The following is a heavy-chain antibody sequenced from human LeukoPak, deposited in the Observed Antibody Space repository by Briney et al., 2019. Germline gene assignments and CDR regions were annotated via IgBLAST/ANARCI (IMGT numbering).Heavy chain of an antibody. CDR3: ARLVGVSPLDY. J-gene: IGHJ4*02. V-gene: IGHV3-23*01. CDR1: GFTFSSYA. CDR2: ISGSGGST. Sequence: GRSLRLSCAASGFTFSSYAMSWVRQAPGKGLEWVSAISGSGGSTYYADSVKGRFTISRDDSRNTLYLQMNSLRAEDTAVYYCARLVGVSPLDYWGQGTPVTVSS. D-gene: IGHD3-16*01.